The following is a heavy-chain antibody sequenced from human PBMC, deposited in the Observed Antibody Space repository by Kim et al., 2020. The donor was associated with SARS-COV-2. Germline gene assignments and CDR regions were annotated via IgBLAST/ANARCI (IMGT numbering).Heavy chain of an antibody. D-gene: IGHD5-18*01. CDR2: IIPILGIA. CDR1: GGTFSSYA. CDR3: ARVDTAMGGVDY. V-gene: IGHV1-69*04. Sequence: SVKVSCKASGGTFSSYAISWVRQAPGQGLEWMGRIIPILGIANYAQKFQGRVTITADKSTSTAYMELSSLISEDTAVYYCARVDTAMGGVDYWGQGTLV. J-gene: IGHJ4*02.